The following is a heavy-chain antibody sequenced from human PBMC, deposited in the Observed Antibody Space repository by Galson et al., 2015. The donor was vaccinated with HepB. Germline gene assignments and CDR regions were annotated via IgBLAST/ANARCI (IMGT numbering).Heavy chain of an antibody. D-gene: IGHD4-17*01. Sequence: SLRLSCAASGFTFSDYYMSWIRQAPGKGLEWVSYISSSGSTIYYADSVKGRFTISRDNAKNSLYLQMNSLRAVDTAVYYCARVATVTQFDYWGQGTLVTVSS. CDR1: GFTFSDYY. J-gene: IGHJ4*02. CDR2: ISSSGSTI. V-gene: IGHV3-11*01. CDR3: ARVATVTQFDY.